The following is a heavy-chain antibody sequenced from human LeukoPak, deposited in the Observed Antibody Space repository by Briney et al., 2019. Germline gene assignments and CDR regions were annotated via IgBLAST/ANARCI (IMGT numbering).Heavy chain of an antibody. CDR2: INPIFGTA. CDR3: ARSIVPAARFNWFDP. V-gene: IGHV1-69*05. D-gene: IGHD2-2*01. Sequence: SVKVSCKASGGTFSSYAFSWVRQAPGQGLEWMGGINPIFGTANYAQKFQGRVTITTDESTSTAYMELSSLRSEDTAVYYCARSIVPAARFNWFDPWGQGALVTVCS. CDR1: GGTFSSYA. J-gene: IGHJ5*02.